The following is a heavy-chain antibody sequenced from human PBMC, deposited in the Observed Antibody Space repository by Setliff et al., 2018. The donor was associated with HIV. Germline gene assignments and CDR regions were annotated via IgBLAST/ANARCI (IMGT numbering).Heavy chain of an antibody. D-gene: IGHD4-17*01. Sequence: PSETLSLTCTVSGASISSTSYYWGWIRQPPGKGLEWIGSIYYSGSTYYNPSLKSRVTISVDTSKNQFSLKLSSVTAADTAVYYCAALTTVVTLEWDALDIWGQGTMVTVSS. CDR2: IYYSGST. CDR1: GASISSTSYY. J-gene: IGHJ3*02. CDR3: AALTTVVTLEWDALDI. V-gene: IGHV4-39*01.